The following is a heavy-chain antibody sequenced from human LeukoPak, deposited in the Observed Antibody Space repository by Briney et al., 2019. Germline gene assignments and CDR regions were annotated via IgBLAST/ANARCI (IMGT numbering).Heavy chain of an antibody. J-gene: IGHJ4*02. D-gene: IGHD6-19*01. Sequence: PGGSLRLSCAASQFSISYDWMHWVRQAPEKGLEWVASIKEDGRDIHYLDSVKGRFSISRDNAKNSLYLEMNTLRAEDTAVYYCVRGSGWFFGLWGQGSLVTVSS. CDR1: QFSISYDW. CDR2: IKEDGRDI. V-gene: IGHV3-7*01. CDR3: VRGSGWFFGL.